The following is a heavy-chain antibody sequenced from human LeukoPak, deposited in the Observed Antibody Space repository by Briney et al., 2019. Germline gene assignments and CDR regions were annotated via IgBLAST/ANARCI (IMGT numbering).Heavy chain of an antibody. CDR1: GGPTTRGGVY. D-gene: IGHD5-12*01. Sequence: TETLSDTCTVSGGPTTRGGVYWSWIRQPPGKGLEWIGYIYYSGSTNYNPSLKSRVTISVDTSKNQFSLKLSSVTAADTAVYYCPRHPDVVANIFGYLGQGTLVTVSS. CDR3: PRHPDVVANIFGY. V-gene: IGHV4-61*08. J-gene: IGHJ4*01. CDR2: IYYSGST.